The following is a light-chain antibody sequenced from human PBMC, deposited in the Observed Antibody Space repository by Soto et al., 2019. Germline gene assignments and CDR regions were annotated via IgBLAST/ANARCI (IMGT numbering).Light chain of an antibody. J-gene: IGLJ1*01. V-gene: IGLV2-14*01. CDR3: TSYTGRSPYV. CDR2: EVT. Sequence: QSALTQPASVSGSPGQSITISCSGSTXDVGGHDFVSWYQHHPGKAPKLLIFEVTNRPSGVSHRFSGSKSGNTASLTISGLQVEDEADYYCTSYTGRSPYVFGSGTKVTVL. CDR1: TXDVGGHDF.